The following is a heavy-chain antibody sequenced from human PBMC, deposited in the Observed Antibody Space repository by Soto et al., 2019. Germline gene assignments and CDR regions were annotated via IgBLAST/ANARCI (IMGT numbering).Heavy chain of an antibody. V-gene: IGHV4-34*01. CDR3: ARAPRGLRLPFSL. D-gene: IGHD5-12*01. CDR1: GGSFSGYY. J-gene: IGHJ4*02. Sequence: PSETLSLTCAVYGGSFSGYYWSWIRQPPGKGLEWIGEINHSGSTNYNPSLKSRVTISVDTSKNQFSLKLSSVTAADTAVYYCARAPRGLRLPFSLCGQGTLVTVSS. CDR2: INHSGST.